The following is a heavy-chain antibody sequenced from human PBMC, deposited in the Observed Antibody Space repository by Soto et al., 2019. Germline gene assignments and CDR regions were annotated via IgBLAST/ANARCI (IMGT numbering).Heavy chain of an antibody. V-gene: IGHV4-34*01. CDR2: INHSGST. Sequence: SETLSLTCAVYGGSFSGYYCSWIRQPPGKGLEWIGEINHSGSTNSNPSPKSRVTISVDTSTNQFSLKLSSVTAADTAVYYCARGGVRSGYLLCRLAGSFDYWGQGTLVTVSS. J-gene: IGHJ4*02. CDR1: GGSFSGYY. CDR3: ARGGVRSGYLLCRLAGSFDY. D-gene: IGHD5-18*01.